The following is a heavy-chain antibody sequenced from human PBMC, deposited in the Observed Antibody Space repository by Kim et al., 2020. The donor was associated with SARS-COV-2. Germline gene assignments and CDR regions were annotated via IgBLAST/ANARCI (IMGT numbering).Heavy chain of an antibody. Sequence: ASVKVSCKASGYTFTSYDINWVRQATGQGLEWMGWMNPNSGNTGYAQKFQGRVTMTRNTSISTAYMELSSLRSEDTAVYSCARVGTLRRLVRARYYGMDVCGQGTTVAVSS. CDR2: MNPNSGNT. CDR3: ARVGTLRRLVRARYYGMDV. J-gene: IGHJ6*02. CDR1: GYTFTSYD. V-gene: IGHV1-8*01. D-gene: IGHD6-19*01.